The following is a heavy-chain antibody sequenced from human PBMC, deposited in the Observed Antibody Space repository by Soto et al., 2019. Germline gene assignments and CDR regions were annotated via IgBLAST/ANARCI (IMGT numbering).Heavy chain of an antibody. Sequence: QVQLVQPGAEVRKPGASVKVSCKASGDIFTNFDFNWVRQATGQGLEWIGWMRANSGDTGHDQKFQGRVRMTRDTSMSTAYMELSSLRAEDTAVYYCARYIYGQGFQAWGQGTLVFLSS. CDR3: ARYIYGQGFQA. D-gene: IGHD3-3*02. V-gene: IGHV1-8*01. CDR2: MRANSGDT. J-gene: IGHJ5*02. CDR1: GDIFTNFD.